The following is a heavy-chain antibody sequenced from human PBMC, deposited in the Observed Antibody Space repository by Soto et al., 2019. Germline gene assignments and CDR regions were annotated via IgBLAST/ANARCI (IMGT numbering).Heavy chain of an antibody. CDR1: GGSISSGGYY. V-gene: IGHV4-31*03. CDR3: ARVGDTYYDFWSGYYHI. CDR2: IYYSGST. J-gene: IGHJ3*02. D-gene: IGHD3-3*01. Sequence: SETLSLTCTVSGGSISSGGYYWSWIRQHPGKGLEWIGYIYYSGSTYYNPSLKSRVTISVDTSKNQFSLKLSSVTAADTAVYYCARVGDTYYDFWSGYYHIWGQGTMVTVSS.